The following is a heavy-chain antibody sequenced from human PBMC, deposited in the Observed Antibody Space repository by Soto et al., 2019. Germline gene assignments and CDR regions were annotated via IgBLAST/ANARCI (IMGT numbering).Heavy chain of an antibody. Sequence: QVQLQQWGAGLLKPSETLSLTCAVYGGSFSGYQWSWIRQTPGKGLEWIGEINDSGNINYNPSLKRRVTRLPNTPKKHISQKLISGTAADSAVYYCARSVILWFGELSRRGGYYYYMDVWGKGTTVTVSS. CDR1: GGSFSGYQ. CDR3: ARSVILWFGELSRRGGYYYYMDV. D-gene: IGHD3-10*01. V-gene: IGHV4-34*01. J-gene: IGHJ6*03. CDR2: INDSGNI.